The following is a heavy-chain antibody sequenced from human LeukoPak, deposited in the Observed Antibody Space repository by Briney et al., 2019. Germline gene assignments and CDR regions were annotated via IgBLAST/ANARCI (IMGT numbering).Heavy chain of an antibody. CDR1: GGSFSGYY. V-gene: IGHV4-34*01. J-gene: IGHJ5*02. D-gene: IGHD4-11*01. CDR2: INHSGST. Sequence: KPSETLSLTCAVYGGSFSGYYWSWIRQPPGKGLEWIGEINHSGSTNYNPSLKSHVTISVDTSKNQFSLKLSSVTAADTAVYYCAGVPNIRSPTVTYNGNWFDPWGQGTLVTVSS. CDR3: AGVPNIRSPTVTYNGNWFDP.